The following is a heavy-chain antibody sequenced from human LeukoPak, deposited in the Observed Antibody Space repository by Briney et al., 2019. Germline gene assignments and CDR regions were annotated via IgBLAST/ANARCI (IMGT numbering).Heavy chain of an antibody. CDR2: IWYDGSNK. Sequence: GGSLRLSCVASGFTFKSYGMHWVRQAPGKGLEWVAIIWYDGSNKYYADFVKGRLTTSRDNSKNTLYLQMNSLRADDTAVYYCARVSGYSGTWYVDYWGQGTLVTVSS. J-gene: IGHJ4*02. CDR1: GFTFKSYG. D-gene: IGHD6-13*01. CDR3: ARVSGYSGTWYVDY. V-gene: IGHV3-33*01.